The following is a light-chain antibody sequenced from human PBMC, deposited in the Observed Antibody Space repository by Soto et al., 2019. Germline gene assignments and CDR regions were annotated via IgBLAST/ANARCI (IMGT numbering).Light chain of an antibody. CDR3: ATWDDSLNAAV. CDR2: IDD. Sequence: QSVLTQPPSLSGTPGQRVTISCSGSTSNIAGNTVHWYQHLPETAPNLLIYIDDQRPSGGPDRFSGSKSGTSAALAISGLQSEDEADYYCATWDDSLNAAVFGGGTQLTVL. CDR1: TSNIAGNT. J-gene: IGLJ7*01. V-gene: IGLV1-44*01.